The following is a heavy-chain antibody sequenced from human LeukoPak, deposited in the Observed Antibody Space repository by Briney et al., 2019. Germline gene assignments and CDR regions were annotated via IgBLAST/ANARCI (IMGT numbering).Heavy chain of an antibody. J-gene: IGHJ4*02. CDR1: GFTFTSCA. D-gene: IGHD6-19*01. CDR3: AKTTTGYSSGRYPGWPVDY. CDR2: IFGSGGNP. Sequence: PGGSLRLSCAASGFTFTSCAMYWVRQAPGKGLEWVSGIFGSGGNPHYADSVKGRFAISRDNSKNTVYLQMNSLRAEDTAVYYCAKTTTGYSSGRYPGWPVDYWGQGTLVTVSS. V-gene: IGHV3-23*01.